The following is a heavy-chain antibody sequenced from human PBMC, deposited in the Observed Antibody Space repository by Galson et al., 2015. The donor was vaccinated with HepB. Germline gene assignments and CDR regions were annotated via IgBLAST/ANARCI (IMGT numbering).Heavy chain of an antibody. CDR1: GFTFSSYG. D-gene: IGHD4-17*01. J-gene: IGHJ4*02. CDR3: ARDLKKGTVPTLVDY. CDR2: ISYDGSNK. V-gene: IGHV3-30*03. Sequence: SLRLSCAASGFTFSSYGMHWVRQAPGKGLEWVAVISYDGSNKYYADSVKGRFTISRDNSKNTLYLQMNSLRAEDTAVYYCARDLKKGTVPTLVDYWGQGTPFTVSS.